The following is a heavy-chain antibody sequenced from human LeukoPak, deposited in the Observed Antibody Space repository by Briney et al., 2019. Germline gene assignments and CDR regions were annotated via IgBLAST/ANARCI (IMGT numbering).Heavy chain of an antibody. J-gene: IGHJ3*02. CDR2: IYYSGST. D-gene: IGHD3-3*01. CDR1: GGSIGSSSYY. CDR3: ARSVYGVVITHDAFDI. Sequence: KPSETLSLTCTVSGGSIGSSSYYWGWIRQPPGKGLEWIGSIYYSGSTYYNPSLKSRVTISVDTSKNQLSLKLSSVTAADTAVYYCARSVYGVVITHDAFDIWGQGTMVTVSS. V-gene: IGHV4-39*01.